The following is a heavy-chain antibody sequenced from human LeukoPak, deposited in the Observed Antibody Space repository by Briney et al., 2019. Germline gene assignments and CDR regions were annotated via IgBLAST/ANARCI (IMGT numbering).Heavy chain of an antibody. V-gene: IGHV3-23*01. D-gene: IGHD2-8*01. CDR1: GFTFSSYA. CDR3: AKDARTISLNNYYYGMDV. J-gene: IGHJ6*02. Sequence: GGSLRLSCAASGFTFSSYAMSWVRQAPGKGLEWVSAISGSGGSTYYADSVKGRFTISRDNSKNTLYLQMNSLRAEDTAVYSCAKDARTISLNNYYYGMDVWGQGTTVTVSS. CDR2: ISGSGGST.